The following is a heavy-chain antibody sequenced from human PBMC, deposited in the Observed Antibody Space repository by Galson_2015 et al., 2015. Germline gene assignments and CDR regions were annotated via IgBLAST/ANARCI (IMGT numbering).Heavy chain of an antibody. V-gene: IGHV3-30-3*01. CDR3: ARDDPGPFDY. D-gene: IGHD2-8*02. CDR1: GFTFSSYA. CDR2: ISYDGSNK. Sequence: LRLSCAASGFTFSSYAMHWVRQAPGKGLEWVAVISYDGSNKYYAGSVKGRFTISRDNSKNTLYLQMNSLRAEDTAVYYCARDDPGPFDYWGQGTLVTVSS. J-gene: IGHJ4*02.